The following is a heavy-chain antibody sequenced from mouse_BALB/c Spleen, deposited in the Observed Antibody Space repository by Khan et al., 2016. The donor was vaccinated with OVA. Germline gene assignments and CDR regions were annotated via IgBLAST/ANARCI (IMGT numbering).Heavy chain of an antibody. Sequence: QVQLQQSGAELAKPGASVKMSCKASGYTFINYWILWVKQRPGQGLEWIGYINPSTGYTEYNQNFKDKATLTADKSSSTAYMQLSSMTSEDSAVYDCARSGLQWDFDYWGQGTTLTVSS. V-gene: IGHV1-7*01. CDR1: GYTFINYW. D-gene: IGHD1-3*01. CDR2: INPSTGYT. J-gene: IGHJ2*01. CDR3: ARSGLQWDFDY.